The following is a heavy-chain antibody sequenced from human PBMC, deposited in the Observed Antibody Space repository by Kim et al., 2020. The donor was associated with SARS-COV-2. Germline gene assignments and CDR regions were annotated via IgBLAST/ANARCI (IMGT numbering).Heavy chain of an antibody. CDR1: GFTFSSYW. V-gene: IGHV3-7*01. D-gene: IGHD3-22*01. J-gene: IGHJ4*02. CDR2: IKQDGSEK. Sequence: GGSLRLSCAASGFTFSSYWMSWVRQAPGKGLEWVANIKQDGSEKYYVDSVKGRFTISRDNAKNSLYLQMNSLRAEDTAVYYCARDRFRGYYDSSGYYSMGGYWGQGTLVTVSS. CDR3: ARDRFRGYYDSSGYYSMGGY.